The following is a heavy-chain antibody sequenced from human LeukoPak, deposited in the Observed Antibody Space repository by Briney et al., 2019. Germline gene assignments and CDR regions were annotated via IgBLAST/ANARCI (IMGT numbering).Heavy chain of an antibody. V-gene: IGHV3-74*01. D-gene: IGHD4-17*01. CDR3: AREVGVTTYPFDY. CDR1: GITIRNYG. J-gene: IGHJ4*02. Sequence: GGSLRLSCAASGITIRNYGMTWVRQAPGRGLQWVSSINNSGTRTFYEDSVKGRFTISRDNAKNTLYLQMNSLRAEDTAVYYCAREVGVTTYPFDYWGQGTLVTVSS. CDR2: INNSGTRT.